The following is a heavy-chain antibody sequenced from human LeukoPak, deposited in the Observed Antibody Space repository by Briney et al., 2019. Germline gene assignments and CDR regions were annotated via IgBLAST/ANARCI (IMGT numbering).Heavy chain of an antibody. CDR3: ARHGSIATGAFTY. V-gene: IGHV4-39*01. CDR2: IYYSGGT. D-gene: IGHD6-13*01. J-gene: IGHJ4*02. CDR1: GDSISSSSYY. Sequence: TSETLSLTCTVSGDSISSSSYYWGWIRQPPGKELEWIGSIYYSGGTYYNPSLKSRVTISVDTSRNQFSLKLGSVTAADTAVYYCARHGSIATGAFTYWGQGTLVTVSS.